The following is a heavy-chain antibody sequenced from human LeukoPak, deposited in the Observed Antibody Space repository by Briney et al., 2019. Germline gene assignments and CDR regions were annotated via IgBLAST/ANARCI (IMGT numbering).Heavy chain of an antibody. Sequence: SETLSLTCTVSGGSISGSSSYWAWIRQPPGKGLECIGNMYYSGTTYYSPSLKSRVTISVDTSNNQFSLHLSSVTAADTAIYYCARLTALAGHRGAFDIWGPGTMVTVSS. D-gene: IGHD6-19*01. CDR3: ARLTALAGHRGAFDI. V-gene: IGHV4-39*01. J-gene: IGHJ3*02. CDR1: GGSISGSSSY. CDR2: MYYSGTT.